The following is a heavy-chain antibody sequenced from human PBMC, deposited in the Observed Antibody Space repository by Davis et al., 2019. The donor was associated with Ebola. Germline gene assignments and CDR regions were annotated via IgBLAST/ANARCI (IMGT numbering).Heavy chain of an antibody. J-gene: IGHJ6*02. V-gene: IGHV4-39*02. CDR2: IYYSGST. Sequence: PSETLSLTCTVSGGSISSSSYYWGWIRQPPGKGLEWIGSIYYSGSTYYNPSLKSRVTISVDTSKNQFSLKLSSVTAADTAVYYCAREGIPGYYYYYYGMDVWGQGTTVTVSS. D-gene: IGHD6-13*01. CDR1: GGSISSSSYY. CDR3: AREGIPGYYYYYYGMDV.